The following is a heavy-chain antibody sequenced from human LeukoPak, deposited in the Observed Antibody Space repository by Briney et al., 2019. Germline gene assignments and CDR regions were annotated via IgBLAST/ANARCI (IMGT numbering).Heavy chain of an antibody. CDR1: GFTLSSYS. CDR2: ISSSSSYI. V-gene: IGHV3-21*01. Sequence: GGSLRLSCAASGFTLSSYSMNWVRQAPGKGLEWVSSISSSSSYIYYADSVKGRFTISRDDAKNSLYLQMNSLRAEDTAVYYCARKGAGYSGYGIDYWGQGTLVTVSS. J-gene: IGHJ4*02. CDR3: ARKGAGYSGYGIDY. D-gene: IGHD5-12*01.